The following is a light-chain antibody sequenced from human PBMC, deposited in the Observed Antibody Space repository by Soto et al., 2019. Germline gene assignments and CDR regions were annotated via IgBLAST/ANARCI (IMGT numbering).Light chain of an antibody. CDR2: DAS. V-gene: IGKV3-11*01. J-gene: IGKJ3*01. CDR1: QSVSSY. Sequence: EIVLTQSPATLSLSPGERATLSCRASQSVSSYLVWYQQKPGQAPRLLIYDASTRATGVPARFSGSGSGTDFTLTISSLEPEAFAVYYCQQRSNWPPFSFGPGTTVDIK. CDR3: QQRSNWPPFS.